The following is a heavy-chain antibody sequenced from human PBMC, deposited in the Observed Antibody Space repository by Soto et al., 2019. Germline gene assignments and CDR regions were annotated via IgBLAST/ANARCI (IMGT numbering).Heavy chain of an antibody. D-gene: IGHD2-21*02. CDR2: ISYDGSNK. Sequence: QVQLVESGGGVVQPGRSLRLSCAASGFTFSSYAMHWVRQAPGKGLEWVAVISYDGSNKYYADSVKGRFTISRDNSKNPLYLQMNSLRAEDTAVYYCASDGAYCGGDCYWFVFDYWGQGTLVTVSS. CDR3: ASDGAYCGGDCYWFVFDY. V-gene: IGHV3-30-3*01. J-gene: IGHJ4*02. CDR1: GFTFSSYA.